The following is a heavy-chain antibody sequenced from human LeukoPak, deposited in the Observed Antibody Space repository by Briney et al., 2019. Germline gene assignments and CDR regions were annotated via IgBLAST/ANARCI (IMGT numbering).Heavy chain of an antibody. CDR2: INPNKGGT. J-gene: IGHJ5*02. CDR1: GYTFTDYY. V-gene: IGHV1-2*02. CDR3: ARPLRVTMIRGAAFRASSDFDP. Sequence: ASVKVSCKASGYTFTDYYMHWVRQAPGQGLEWMGWINPNKGGTKYAQKFQGRVTMTRDTSISTAYMELSRLRSDDTAVYYCARPLRVTMIRGAAFRASSDFDPWGQGTLVTVSS. D-gene: IGHD3-10*01.